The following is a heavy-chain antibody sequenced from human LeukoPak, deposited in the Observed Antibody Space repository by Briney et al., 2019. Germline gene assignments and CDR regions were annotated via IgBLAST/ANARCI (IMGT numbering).Heavy chain of an antibody. D-gene: IGHD1-26*01. CDR2: MNPNSGNT. J-gene: IGHJ5*02. V-gene: IGHV1-8*02. CDR3: ARDHSGEWESVSGWWFDP. CDR1: GYTFTSNY. Sequence: ASVKVSCKAFGYTFTSNYMHWVRQATGQGLEWMGWMNPNSGNTGYAQKFQGRVTMTRDMSTSTVYMELSSLRSEDTAVYYCARDHSGEWESVSGWWFDPWGQGTLVIVSS.